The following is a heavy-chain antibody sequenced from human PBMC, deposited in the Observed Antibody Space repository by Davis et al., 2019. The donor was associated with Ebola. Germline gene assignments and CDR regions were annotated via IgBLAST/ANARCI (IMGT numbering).Heavy chain of an antibody. Sequence: MPSETLSLTCTVSGDSISSGDHYWTWIRQTPGKGLEWIGYIYYRGSTHYNPPLKSRVTMSVDTSKNQFSLRLNSVTAADTAVYYCARDRIIKLREVIISNGMDVWGLGTTVIVSS. CDR1: GDSISSGDHY. CDR2: IYYRGST. D-gene: IGHD3-10*01. V-gene: IGHV4-30-4*01. J-gene: IGHJ6*02. CDR3: ARDRIIKLREVIISNGMDV.